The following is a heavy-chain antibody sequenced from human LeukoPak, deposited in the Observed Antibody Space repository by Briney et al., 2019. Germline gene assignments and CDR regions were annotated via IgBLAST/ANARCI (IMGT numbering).Heavy chain of an antibody. CDR3: ARDLARVAVAGTLDY. CDR2: ISVYNGNT. D-gene: IGHD6-19*01. CDR1: SYTFTNYG. V-gene: IGHV1-18*01. J-gene: IGHJ4*02. Sequence: ASVKVSCKASSYTFTNYGISWVRQAPGQGLEWMGWISVYNGNTKYPQKLQDRVTMTTDTSTSTAYMELRSLRSDDTAVYYCARDLARVAVAGTLDYWGQGTLVTVSS.